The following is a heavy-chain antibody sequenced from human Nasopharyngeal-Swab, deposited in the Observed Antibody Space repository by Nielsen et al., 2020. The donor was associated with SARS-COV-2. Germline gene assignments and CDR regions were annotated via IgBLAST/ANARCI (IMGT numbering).Heavy chain of an antibody. J-gene: IGHJ4*02. Sequence: GESLKISCAASGFTFSSYWIHWVRPAPGKGLVWVSRLYTDGITANYADSVKGRFTISRDTANNTVYLQMNSLRAEDTAVYYCTRGCGGDCHGIDYWGRGTLVTVSS. CDR3: TRGCGGDCHGIDY. CDR2: LYTDGITA. D-gene: IGHD2-21*02. CDR1: GFTFSSYW. V-gene: IGHV3-74*01.